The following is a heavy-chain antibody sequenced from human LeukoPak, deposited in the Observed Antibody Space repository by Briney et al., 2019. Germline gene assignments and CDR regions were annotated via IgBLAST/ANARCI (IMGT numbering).Heavy chain of an antibody. J-gene: IGHJ6*03. D-gene: IGHD3-22*01. Sequence: ASVKVSCKASGGTFSSYAISWVRQALGQGLEWMGGIIPIFGTANYAQKFQGRVTITTDESTSTAYMELSSLRSEDTAVYYCAFQYYYDSSGYYYYYYYMDVWGKGTTVTVSS. CDR3: AFQYYYDSSGYYYYYYYMDV. V-gene: IGHV1-69*05. CDR1: GGTFSSYA. CDR2: IIPIFGTA.